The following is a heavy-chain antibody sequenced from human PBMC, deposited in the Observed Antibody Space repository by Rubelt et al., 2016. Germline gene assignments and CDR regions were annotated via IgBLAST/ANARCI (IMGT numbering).Heavy chain of an antibody. D-gene: IGHD6-13*01. J-gene: IGHJ4*02. CDR3: AREAAGQDFDY. Sequence: SRGGLVQPGGSLRVSCAASGFTFSRYAMNWVRQAPGKGLEWVAAISGSGGSTFYADSVKGRFTISRDNSKNTLDLQMNSLTSEDTAVYYCAREAAGQDFDYWGQGTLVTVSS. CDR1: GFTFSRYA. CDR2: ISGSGGST. V-gene: IGHV3-23*01.